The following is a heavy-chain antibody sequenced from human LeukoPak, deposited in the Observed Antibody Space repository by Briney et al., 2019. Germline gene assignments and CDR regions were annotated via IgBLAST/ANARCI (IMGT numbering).Heavy chain of an antibody. Sequence: SETLSLTYTVSGGSISSYYWSWIRQPPGKGLEWIGYIYYSGSTNYNPSLKSRVTISVDTSKNQFSLKLSSVTAADTAVYYCARLANGDYYFDYWGQGTLVTVSS. CDR1: GGSISSYY. J-gene: IGHJ4*02. D-gene: IGHD4-17*01. CDR3: ARLANGDYYFDY. V-gene: IGHV4-59*08. CDR2: IYYSGST.